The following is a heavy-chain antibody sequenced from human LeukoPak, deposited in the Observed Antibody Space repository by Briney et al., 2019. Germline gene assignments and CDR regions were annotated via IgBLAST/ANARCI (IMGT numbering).Heavy chain of an antibody. Sequence: ASVKVSCKASGYTFTSYGISWVRQAPGQGLEWMGWISAYNGNTNYAQKLQGRVTMTTDTSTSTAYMELRSLRADDTAVYYCAREYSSSGGDWFDPWGQGTLVTVSS. CDR3: AREYSSSGGDWFDP. D-gene: IGHD6-13*01. J-gene: IGHJ5*02. CDR2: ISAYNGNT. V-gene: IGHV1-18*01. CDR1: GYTFTSYG.